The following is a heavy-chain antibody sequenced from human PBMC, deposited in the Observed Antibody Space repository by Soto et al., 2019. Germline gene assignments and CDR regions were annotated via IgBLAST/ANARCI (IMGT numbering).Heavy chain of an antibody. D-gene: IGHD4-17*01. CDR1: GGPFNNHA. CDR2: VIPTLATA. Sequence: QVQLVQSGAEVKKPGSSVKVSCKTSGGPFNNHAINWVRQAPGQGLEWVGLVIPTLATADYAQKFQGRVIMTADEVTNTAYMELSSLRSAATGVYYCASGYGEIAAFDIWGQGTLVTVSS. J-gene: IGHJ3*02. CDR3: ASGYGEIAAFDI. V-gene: IGHV1-69*01.